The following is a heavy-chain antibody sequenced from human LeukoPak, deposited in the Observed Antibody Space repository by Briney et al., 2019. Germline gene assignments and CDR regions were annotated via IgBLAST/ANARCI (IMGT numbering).Heavy chain of an antibody. V-gene: IGHV4-4*07. Sequence: SETLSLTCTVSGGSIGSYYWSWIRQPAGKGLEWIGRIYTSGSTNYNPSLKSRVTMSVDTSKNHFSLKLSSVTAADTAVYYCAREGIVGATVSAFDIWGQGTMVTVSS. CDR2: IYTSGST. CDR1: GGSIGSYY. J-gene: IGHJ3*02. CDR3: AREGIVGATVSAFDI. D-gene: IGHD1-26*01.